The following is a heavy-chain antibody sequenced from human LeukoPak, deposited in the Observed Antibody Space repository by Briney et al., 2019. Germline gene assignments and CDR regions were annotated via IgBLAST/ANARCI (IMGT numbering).Heavy chain of an antibody. Sequence: PSETLSLTCTVSGGSISSYYWSWIRQPPGKGLEWIGYIYYSGSTNYNPSLKSRVTISVDTSKNQFSLKLSSVTAADTAVYYCACSTSSQGYYGMDVWGQGTTVTVSS. D-gene: IGHD2-2*01. CDR2: IYYSGST. CDR1: GGSISSYY. CDR3: ACSTSSQGYYGMDV. J-gene: IGHJ6*02. V-gene: IGHV4-59*01.